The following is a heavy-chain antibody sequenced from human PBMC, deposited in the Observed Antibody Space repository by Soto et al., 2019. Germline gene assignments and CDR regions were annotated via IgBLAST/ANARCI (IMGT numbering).Heavy chain of an antibody. CDR3: XXXXXXXXXXXXXXXXXXFDP. Sequence: QVHLVQSGAEVKNPGASMKVSCQASGYTFTGXXXXXXXXXXXXGLXXXGXMNPKSGVTVYSAQFQGRIAMTRDTSINTAYMELSGLNSDXXAVYXXXXXXXXXXXXXXXXXXXXFDPXGQGTLVTVSS. CDR1: GYTFTGXX. V-gene: IGHV1-2*02. CDR2: MNPKSGVT. J-gene: IGHJ5*02.